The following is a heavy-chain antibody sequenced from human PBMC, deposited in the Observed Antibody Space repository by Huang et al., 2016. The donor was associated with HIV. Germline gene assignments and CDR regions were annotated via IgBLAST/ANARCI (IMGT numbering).Heavy chain of an antibody. J-gene: IGHJ4*02. CDR3: ARGFQAKPGDY. CDR2: INLDGRER. V-gene: IGHV3-7*01. Sequence: EVHLVESGGGLVRPGRSLRLSCAASGFTFRGYWRNWVRQDPGRGREWVANINLDGRERFYVDSVRGRCTISRDNANNSVSLQLNSLKAEDTGVYYCARGFQAKPGDYWGQGTLVTVSS. CDR1: GFTFRGYW.